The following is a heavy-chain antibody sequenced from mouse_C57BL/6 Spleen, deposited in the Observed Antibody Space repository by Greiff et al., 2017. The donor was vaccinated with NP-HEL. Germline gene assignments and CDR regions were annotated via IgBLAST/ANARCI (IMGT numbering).Heavy chain of an antibody. CDR3: ARRRDYWYFDV. J-gene: IGHJ1*03. CDR2: IYPGDGDT. CDR1: GYAFSSYW. V-gene: IGHV1-80*01. Sequence: VKLMESGAELVKPGASVKISCKASGYAFSSYWMNWVKQRPGKGLEWIGQIYPGDGDTNYNGKFKGKATLTADKSSSTAYMQLSSLTSEDSAVYFCARRRDYWYFDVWGTGTTVTVSS.